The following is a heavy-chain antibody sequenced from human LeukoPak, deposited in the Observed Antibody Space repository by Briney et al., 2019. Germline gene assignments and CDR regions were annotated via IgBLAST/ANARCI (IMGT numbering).Heavy chain of an antibody. V-gene: IGHV3-7*01. D-gene: IGHD3-22*01. CDR3: ARVSVPSYYYDSSGLEYFQH. CDR2: IKQDGSEE. Sequence: GGSLRLSCAASGFTFSNYWMSWVRQAPGKGLEWVANIKQDGSEEYYVDSVKGRFTISRDNAKNSLYLQMNSLRDEDTAVYYCARVSVPSYYYDSSGLEYFQHWGQGTLVTVSS. CDR1: GFTFSNYW. J-gene: IGHJ1*01.